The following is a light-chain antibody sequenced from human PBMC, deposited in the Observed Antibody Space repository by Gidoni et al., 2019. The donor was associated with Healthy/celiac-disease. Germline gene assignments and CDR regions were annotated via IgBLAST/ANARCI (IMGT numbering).Light chain of an antibody. CDR1: QSIISY. CDR3: QQSYSTPPT. CDR2: AAS. V-gene: IGKV1-39*01. Sequence: DTQMSQTPSSLSASVGDRVTITCRASQSIISYLNWYQQKPGKAPKLLIYAASSLQSGVPSRFSGSGSGTDFTLTISSLQPEDFATYYCQQSYSTPPTCGRGTKVEIK. J-gene: IGKJ4*01.